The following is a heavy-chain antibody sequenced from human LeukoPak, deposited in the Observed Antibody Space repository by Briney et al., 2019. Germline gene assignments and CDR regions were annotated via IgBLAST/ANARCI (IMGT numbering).Heavy chain of an antibody. V-gene: IGHV3-49*03. CDR1: GFTFGDYL. CDR2: ISGGTT. Sequence: GGSLKLSCTASGFTFGDYLMSWFRQAPGQGLEWIGIISGGTTEYAASVKGRFAILRDDSTSIAYLRMNSLTTEDTAVYYCSRGSGWLSVYWGQGTLVTVSS. CDR3: SRGSGWLSVY. D-gene: IGHD6-19*01. J-gene: IGHJ4*02.